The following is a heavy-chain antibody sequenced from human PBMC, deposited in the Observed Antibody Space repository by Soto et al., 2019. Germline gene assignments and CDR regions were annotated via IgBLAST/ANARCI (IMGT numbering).Heavy chain of an antibody. CDR3: ARDSAMGPYFDY. Sequence: SVKVSCKASGGTFSSYAISWVRQAPGQGLEWMGGIIPIFGTANYAQKFQGRVTITADESTSTAYMELSSLRSEDTAVYYCARDSAMGPYFDYWGQGTLVTVSS. CDR1: GGTFSSYA. CDR2: IIPIFGTA. D-gene: IGHD2-2*01. J-gene: IGHJ4*02. V-gene: IGHV1-69*13.